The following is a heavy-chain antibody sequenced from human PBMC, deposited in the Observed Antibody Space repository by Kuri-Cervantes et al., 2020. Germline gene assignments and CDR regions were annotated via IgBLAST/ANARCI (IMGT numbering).Heavy chain of an antibody. D-gene: IGHD5-24*01. Sequence: GGSLRLSCAASGFTFSRYAIHWVRQAPGKGLEWVADISSDGSNRYYADSVQGRFTISRDNSKKTVYLQMNSVRAEDTAFYYCARAWRSRIAFDIWGQGTMVTVSS. V-gene: IGHV3-30-3*01. CDR3: ARAWRSRIAFDI. CDR1: GFTFSRYA. J-gene: IGHJ3*02. CDR2: ISSDGSNR.